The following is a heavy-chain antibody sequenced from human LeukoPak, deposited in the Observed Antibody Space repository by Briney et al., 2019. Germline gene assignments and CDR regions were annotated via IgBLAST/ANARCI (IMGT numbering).Heavy chain of an antibody. Sequence: GGSLRLSXAASGFTFSSYAMSWVRQAPGKGLEWVSAISGSGGSTYYADSVKGRFTISRDNSKNTLYLQMNSLRAEDTAVYYCAKFYAVLRAYNWFDHWGQGTLVTVSS. J-gene: IGHJ5*02. V-gene: IGHV3-23*01. CDR3: AKFYAVLRAYNWFDH. CDR1: GFTFSSYA. CDR2: ISGSGGST. D-gene: IGHD4/OR15-4a*01.